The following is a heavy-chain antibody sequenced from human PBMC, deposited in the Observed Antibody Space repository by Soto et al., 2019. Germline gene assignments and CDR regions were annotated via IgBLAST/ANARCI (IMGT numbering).Heavy chain of an antibody. Sequence: GASVKVSCKASGYTFTSYGISWVRQATGQGIERKGWISAYNGNTNYAQKHQGRVNKTTDTSTSTAHKELRSLRSDDTAVYYFARVGPLRDSSGYYYESWFDPWGQGTLVTVSS. CDR3: ARVGPLRDSSGYYYESWFDP. V-gene: IGHV1-18*01. CDR2: ISAYNGNT. D-gene: IGHD3-22*01. J-gene: IGHJ5*02. CDR1: GYTFTSYG.